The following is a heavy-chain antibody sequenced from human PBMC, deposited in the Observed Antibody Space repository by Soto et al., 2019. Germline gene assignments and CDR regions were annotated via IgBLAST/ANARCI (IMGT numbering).Heavy chain of an antibody. CDR1: GGSVSSGCYY. J-gene: IGHJ4*02. V-gene: IGHV4-31*03. CDR2: IYYSGST. CDR3: ARSTQTRFLEWLSEYYFDY. D-gene: IGHD3-3*01. Sequence: TLSLACTVSGGSVSSGCYYWSWIRQHPGKGLEWIGYIYYSGSTYYNPSLKSRVTISVDTSKNQFSLKLSSVTAADTAVYYCARSTQTRFLEWLSEYYFDYWGQGTLVTVS.